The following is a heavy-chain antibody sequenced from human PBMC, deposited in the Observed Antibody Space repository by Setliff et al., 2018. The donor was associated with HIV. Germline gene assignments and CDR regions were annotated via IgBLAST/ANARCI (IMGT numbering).Heavy chain of an antibody. CDR2: IHTTGTT. CDR1: GGSISSYY. Sequence: KPSETLSLTCTVSGGSISSYYWSWIRQPAGEGLEWIGQIHTTGTTNCNPSLKSRVTISVDTSKNQFSLNMTSVTAADTAVYFCARVVYTYYYMDVWGKGTSVTVSS. J-gene: IGHJ6*03. V-gene: IGHV4-4*07. CDR3: ARVVYTYYYMDV. D-gene: IGHD4-4*01.